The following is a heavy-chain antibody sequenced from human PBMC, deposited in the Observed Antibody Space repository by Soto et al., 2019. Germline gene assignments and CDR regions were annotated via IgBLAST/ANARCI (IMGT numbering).Heavy chain of an antibody. CDR3: AKSPATRIPARRFDH. V-gene: IGHV3-23*01. CDR1: GFTFSTYV. D-gene: IGHD6-6*01. J-gene: IGHJ4*02. Sequence: GGSLRLSCAASGFTFSTYVMTWVRQAPGKGLEWVSGISASGINTYYADSVMGRFTISRDNSKNTLHLQMDSLGVDDTAVYYCAKSPATRIPARRFDHWGRGSLVTFSS. CDR2: ISASGINT.